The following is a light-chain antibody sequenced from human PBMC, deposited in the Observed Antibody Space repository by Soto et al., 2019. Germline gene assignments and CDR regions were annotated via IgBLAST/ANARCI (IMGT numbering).Light chain of an antibody. V-gene: IGKV3-20*01. CDR3: QQYGSSPVT. J-gene: IGKJ1*01. CDR2: GAS. Sequence: TQSPGTLSLSPXXRATLSXXXXXXVXSSYLXWYQQKPGQAPRLLIYGASSRATGIPDRFSGSGSGTDFTLTISRLEPEDFAVYYCQQYGSSPVTFGQGTKVEIK. CDR1: XXVXSSY.